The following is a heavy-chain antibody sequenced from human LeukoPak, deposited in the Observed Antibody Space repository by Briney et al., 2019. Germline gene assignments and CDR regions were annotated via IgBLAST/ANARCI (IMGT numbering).Heavy chain of an antibody. D-gene: IGHD3-10*01. J-gene: IGHJ4*02. V-gene: IGHV3-30*03. CDR1: GFTFSSYG. Sequence: GRSLRLSCAASGFTFSSYGMHWVRQAPGKGLEWVAVISYDGSNKYYADSVKGRFTIARDNSQNTLYLQMNSLRAEDTAVYYCATGEYYFDYWGQGTLVTVSS. CDR3: ATGEYYFDY. CDR2: ISYDGSNK.